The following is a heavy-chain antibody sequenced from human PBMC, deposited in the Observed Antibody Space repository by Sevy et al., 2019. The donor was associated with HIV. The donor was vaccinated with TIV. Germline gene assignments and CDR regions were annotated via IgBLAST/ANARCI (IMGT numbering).Heavy chain of an antibody. CDR1: GFTFSSYA. V-gene: IGHV3-30-3*01. Sequence: GGSLRLSCAASGFTFSSYAMHWVRQAPGKGLEWVAVISYDGSNKYYADSVKGRFTISRDNSKNTLYLQMNSLRAEDTALYYCARDQHDYGGNLRTGWFDPWGQGTLVTVSS. CDR3: ARDQHDYGGNLRTGWFDP. CDR2: ISYDGSNK. D-gene: IGHD4-17*01. J-gene: IGHJ5*02.